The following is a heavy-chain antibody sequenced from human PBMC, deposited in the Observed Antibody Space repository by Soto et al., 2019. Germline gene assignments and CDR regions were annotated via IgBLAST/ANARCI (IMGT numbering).Heavy chain of an antibody. J-gene: IGHJ6*02. CDR1: GFTFSSYG. CDR2: ISYDGSNK. Sequence: GGSLRLSCAASGFTFSSYGMHWVRQAPGKGLEWVAVISYDGSNKYYADSVKGRFTISRDNSKNTLYLQMNSLRAEDTAVYYCAKSARQWGDYYYYYGMDVWGQGTTVTVSS. V-gene: IGHV3-30*18. CDR3: AKSARQWGDYYYYYGMDV. D-gene: IGHD6-19*01.